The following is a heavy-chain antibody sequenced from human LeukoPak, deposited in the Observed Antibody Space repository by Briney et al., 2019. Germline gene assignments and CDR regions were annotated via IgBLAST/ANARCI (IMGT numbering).Heavy chain of an antibody. V-gene: IGHV3-23*01. CDR3: TRESIYCSSSSCYSPYGLGV. CDR1: GFTFSSYA. D-gene: IGHD2-2*02. J-gene: IGHJ6*02. Sequence: GGSLRLSCAASGFTFSSYAMSWVRYAAGKGLEWVSGIRDTGGSTYYADSAKGRFTISRDNPKNTLYLQMNSLRADDTAIYYCTRESIYCSSSSCYSPYGLGVWGQGTTVTVSS. CDR2: IRDTGGST.